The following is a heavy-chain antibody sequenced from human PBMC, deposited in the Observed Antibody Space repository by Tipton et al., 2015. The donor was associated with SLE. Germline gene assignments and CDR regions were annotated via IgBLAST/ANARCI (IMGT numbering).Heavy chain of an antibody. CDR1: GFTFSSYW. V-gene: IGHV3-74*01. CDR3: AKAHSSNWPIYLDY. D-gene: IGHD6-13*01. Sequence: SLRLSCAASGFTFSSYWMHWVRQAPGKGLVWVSRINSDGSSTSYADSVKGRFTISRDNAKNTLYVQMSSLRPEDTAVYYCAKAHSSNWPIYLDYWGRGTLVAVSS. J-gene: IGHJ4*02. CDR2: INSDGSST.